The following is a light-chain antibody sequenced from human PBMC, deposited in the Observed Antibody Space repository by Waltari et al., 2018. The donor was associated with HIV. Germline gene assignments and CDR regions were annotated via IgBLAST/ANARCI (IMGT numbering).Light chain of an antibody. CDR3: SSYTSSSTLEVV. V-gene: IGLV2-14*01. Sequence: QSALTQPASVSGSLGQSITIPCTGTSSDVGGYDYVSWYQQHPGRAPKLLIYDVTNLPSGVSNRFSGSKSGNTASLTISGLQAEDEADYHCSSYTSSSTLEVVFGGGTKLTVL. CDR2: DVT. J-gene: IGLJ3*02. CDR1: SSDVGGYDY.